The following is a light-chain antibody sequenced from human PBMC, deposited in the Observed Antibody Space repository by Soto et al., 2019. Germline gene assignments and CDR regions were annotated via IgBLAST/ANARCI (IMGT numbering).Light chain of an antibody. CDR3: VLYMGSGTWV. Sequence: QTVVTQEPSFSVSPGRTVTLTCGLSSGSASTSYYPSWYQQTPGQAPRTLIYNTNTRSSGVPDRFSGSILGNKAALTITGAQADDESDYYCVLYMGSGTWVFGGGTKLTVL. V-gene: IGLV8-61*01. J-gene: IGLJ3*02. CDR2: NTN. CDR1: SGSASTSYY.